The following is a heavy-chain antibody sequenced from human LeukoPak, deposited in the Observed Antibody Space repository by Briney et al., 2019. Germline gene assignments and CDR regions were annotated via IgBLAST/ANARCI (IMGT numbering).Heavy chain of an antibody. V-gene: IGHV4-38-2*02. CDR3: ARYVIRKGLIVVVTAGYFDY. D-gene: IGHD2-21*02. CDR1: GYSISSGYY. J-gene: IGHJ4*02. CDR2: IYHSGST. Sequence: SETLSLTCTVSGYSISSGYYWGWIRQPPGKGLEWIGSIYHSGSTYYNPSLKSRVTISVDTSKNQFSLKLSSVTAADTAVYYCARYVIRKGLIVVVTAGYFDYWGQGTLVTVSS.